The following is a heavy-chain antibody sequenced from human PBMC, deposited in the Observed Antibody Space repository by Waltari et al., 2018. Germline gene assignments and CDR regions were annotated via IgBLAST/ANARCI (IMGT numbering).Heavy chain of an antibody. J-gene: IGHJ4*02. CDR1: AFPFSNSW. V-gene: IGHV3-7*04. CDR2: ISPEGSQN. Sequence: EVQLVESGGGLVQPGGSLRLSCAASAFPFSNSWMAWVRQVPEKGLEWVANISPEGSQNQYVDSLQGRFTGSRDNSKNLLFRQMNGLRVEDTAIYYCMRPLRSVSADCWGQGTLVTVSS. CDR3: MRPLRSVSADC.